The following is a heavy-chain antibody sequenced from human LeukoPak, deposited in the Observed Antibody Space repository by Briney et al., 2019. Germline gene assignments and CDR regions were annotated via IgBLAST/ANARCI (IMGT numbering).Heavy chain of an antibody. J-gene: IGHJ6*02. Sequence: SVKVSCKACVGTFSSYAISWVRPAPGRGLEWMGGIIPIFGTANYAQKFQGRVTITADESTSTAYMELSSLRSEDTAVYYCARDRVVAAAGGDYYYYGMDVWGQGTTVTVSS. CDR2: IIPIFGTA. CDR1: VGTFSSYA. D-gene: IGHD6-13*01. CDR3: ARDRVVAAAGGDYYYYGMDV. V-gene: IGHV1-69*13.